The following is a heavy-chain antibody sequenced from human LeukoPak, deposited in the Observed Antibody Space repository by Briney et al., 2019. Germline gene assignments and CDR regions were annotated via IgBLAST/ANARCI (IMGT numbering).Heavy chain of an antibody. V-gene: IGHV3-21*01. Sequence: GGSLRLSCAASGFTFSSYSMNWVRQAPGKGLEWVSSISSSSSYIYYADSVKGRFTISRDNAKNSLYLQMNSLRAEDTAVYYCARDNVAGRRKFDYWGQGTLVTVPS. CDR2: ISSSSSYI. J-gene: IGHJ4*02. CDR1: GFTFSSYS. D-gene: IGHD6-19*01. CDR3: ARDNVAGRRKFDY.